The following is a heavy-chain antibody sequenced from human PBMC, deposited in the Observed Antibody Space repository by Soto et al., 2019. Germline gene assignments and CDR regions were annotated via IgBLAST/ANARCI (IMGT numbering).Heavy chain of an antibody. CDR1: GFTFSGYN. V-gene: IGHV3-48*02. CDR3: ARDGVAEIDS. Sequence: EVQLVESGGGLVQPGGSLRLSCAASGFTFSGYNMNWVRQAPGKGLEWVSYISSSSSTIYYADSVKGRFTISRDNAKTSLYLQINSLRDEDTAVYYCARDGVAEIDSWGQGTLVTVSS. D-gene: IGHD2-15*01. J-gene: IGHJ4*02. CDR2: ISSSSSTI.